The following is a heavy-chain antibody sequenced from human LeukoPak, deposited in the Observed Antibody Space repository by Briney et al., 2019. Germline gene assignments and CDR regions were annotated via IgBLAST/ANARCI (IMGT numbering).Heavy chain of an antibody. CDR1: GGSISSYH. Sequence: KPSETLSLTCTVSGGSISSYHWSWIRQPAGKGLEWIGSIYTSGSTNYNPSLKSRVTMSVDTSKNQFSLKLSPVTAADTAVYYCARDHAAFHGFDIWGQGTMVTVSS. D-gene: IGHD5-24*01. J-gene: IGHJ3*02. V-gene: IGHV4-4*07. CDR3: ARDHAAFHGFDI. CDR2: IYTSGST.